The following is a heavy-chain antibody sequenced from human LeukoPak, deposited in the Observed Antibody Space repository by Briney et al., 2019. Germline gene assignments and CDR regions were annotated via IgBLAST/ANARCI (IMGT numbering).Heavy chain of an antibody. CDR3: ARITYCGGDCYAPIAPDFDY. CDR2: IKQDGREK. D-gene: IGHD2-21*02. J-gene: IGHJ4*02. CDR1: GFTVSSYW. Sequence: PGGSLRLSCAASGFTVSSYWMGWVRQAPGKGLEWVANIKQDGREKSYVDSVKGRFTISRDNAKNSLYLQMNRLRAEDTAVYYCARITYCGGDCYAPIAPDFDYWGQGTLVTVSS. V-gene: IGHV3-7*01.